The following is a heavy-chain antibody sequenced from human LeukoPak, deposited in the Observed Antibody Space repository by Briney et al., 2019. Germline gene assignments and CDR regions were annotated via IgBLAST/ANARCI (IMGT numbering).Heavy chain of an antibody. D-gene: IGHD6-13*01. Sequence: ASVKVSCKASGYTFRNNAVIWVRQAPGQGLEWMGWVHTDTGNRTYAQGFTGRFVFSLDTSVTTAYLQISSLEAEDTAVYYCAILLPGYSSSPSYYYYMDVWGKGTTVTVSS. CDR1: GYTFRNNA. CDR3: AILLPGYSSSPSYYYYMDV. V-gene: IGHV7-4-1*02. J-gene: IGHJ6*03. CDR2: VHTDTGNR.